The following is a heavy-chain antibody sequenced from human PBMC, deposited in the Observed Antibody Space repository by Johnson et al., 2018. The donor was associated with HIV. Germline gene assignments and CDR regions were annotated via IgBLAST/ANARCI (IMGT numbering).Heavy chain of an antibody. Sequence: VQLVESGGGVVQPGRSLRLSCAASGFTFSCYDVHWVRQATGKGLEWVSIIYSGGSTYYADSVKGRFTISRDNSKDTLYLQMNSLRAEDTAVYYCARVGASRFDAFHVWGQGTMVTVSS. V-gene: IGHV3-66*01. D-gene: IGHD3-16*01. CDR2: IYSGGST. J-gene: IGHJ3*01. CDR3: ARVGASRFDAFHV. CDR1: GFTFSCYD.